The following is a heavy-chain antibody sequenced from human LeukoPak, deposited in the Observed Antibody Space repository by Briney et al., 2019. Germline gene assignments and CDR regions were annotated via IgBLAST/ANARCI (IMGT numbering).Heavy chain of an antibody. CDR3: ARFYFPTHFDD. CDR1: GGSFSGYY. D-gene: IGHD2/OR15-2a*01. Sequence: SETLSLTCGVYGGSFSGYYWNWIRQSPGKGLEWVGEINHSGNTNYNPSLKSRVTMSVDTSQRQFSLKLSSVTAADTAVYYCARFYFPTHFDDWGQGTLITVSS. J-gene: IGHJ4*02. V-gene: IGHV4-34*01. CDR2: INHSGNT.